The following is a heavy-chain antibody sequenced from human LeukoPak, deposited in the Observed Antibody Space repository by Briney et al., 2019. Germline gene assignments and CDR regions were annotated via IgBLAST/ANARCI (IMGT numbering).Heavy chain of an antibody. J-gene: IGHJ3*02. V-gene: IGHV4-39*01. CDR3: ARQVRFLCFDI. Sequence: ASETLSLTCTVSGGSISSSSYYWGWIRQPPGKGLEWIGSIHYSGSTYYNPSLKSRVTISVDTSKNQFSLKLSSVTAADTAVYYCARQVRFLCFDIWGQGTMVTVSS. D-gene: IGHD3-3*01. CDR1: GGSISSSSYY. CDR2: IHYSGST.